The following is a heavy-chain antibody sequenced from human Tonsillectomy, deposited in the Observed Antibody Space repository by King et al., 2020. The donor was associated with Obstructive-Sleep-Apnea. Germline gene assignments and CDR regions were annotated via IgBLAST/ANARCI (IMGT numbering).Heavy chain of an antibody. CDR2: IYCGGST. Sequence: VQLVESGGGLVQPGGSLRLSCAASGFTVSSNYISWVRQAPGKGLEWVSVIYCGGSTYFADSVKGRFTISRDNSKNTLYLQMNSLRAEDTAVYYCARDFRGPDNFYGMDVWGHGTTVTVSS. CDR3: ARDFRGPDNFYGMDV. J-gene: IGHJ6*02. V-gene: IGHV3-66*01. CDR1: GFTVSSNY.